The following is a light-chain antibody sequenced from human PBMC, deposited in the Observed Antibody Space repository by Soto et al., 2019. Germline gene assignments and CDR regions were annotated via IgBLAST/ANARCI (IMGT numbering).Light chain of an antibody. CDR2: AAS. Sequence: DIQMTQSPSSLSASVGDRVTITCRASQVISNSLAWFQQRPGQAPKSLIYAASNLQSGVPSKFSGSGSGTDFTLTISSLQPEDFATYYCQQYHNYPFTFGPGTKVDIK. CDR3: QQYHNYPFT. J-gene: IGKJ3*01. V-gene: IGKV1-16*02. CDR1: QVISNS.